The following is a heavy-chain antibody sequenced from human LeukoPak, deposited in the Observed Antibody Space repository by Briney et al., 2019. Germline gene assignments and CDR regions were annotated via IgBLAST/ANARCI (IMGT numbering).Heavy chain of an antibody. Sequence: GGSLRLSCAASGFTLSSYGMSWVRQAPGKGLEWVSAISGSGGSTYYADSVKGRFTISRDNSKNTLYLQMNSLRAEDMAVYYCAKLSRWAGDYAYFDYWGQGTLVTVSS. CDR3: AKLSRWAGDYAYFDY. D-gene: IGHD4-17*01. V-gene: IGHV3-23*01. J-gene: IGHJ4*02. CDR1: GFTLSSYG. CDR2: ISGSGGST.